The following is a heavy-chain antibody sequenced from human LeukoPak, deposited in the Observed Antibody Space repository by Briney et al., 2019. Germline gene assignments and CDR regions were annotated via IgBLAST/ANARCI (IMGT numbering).Heavy chain of an antibody. CDR3: AIIVGATTDDDY. D-gene: IGHD1-26*01. CDR1: GDSISTTNYY. Sequence: SETLSLTCAVSGDSISTTNYYWGWIRQPPGKGLEWIGEIYHSGSTNYNPSLKSRVTISVDKSKNQFSLKLSSVTAADTAVYYCAIIVGATTDDDYWGQGTLVTVSS. CDR2: IYHSGST. J-gene: IGHJ4*02. V-gene: IGHV4-39*07.